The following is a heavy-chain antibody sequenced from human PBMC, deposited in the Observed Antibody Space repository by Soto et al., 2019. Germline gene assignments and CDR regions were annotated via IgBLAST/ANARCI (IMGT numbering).Heavy chain of an antibody. CDR2: IYYSGST. CDR1: GGSISSYY. D-gene: IGHD6-6*01. V-gene: IGHV4-59*01. J-gene: IGHJ5*02. CDR3: ARAARPYWFDP. Sequence: SETLSLTCTVSGGSISSYYWSWIRQPPGKGLEWIGYIYYSGSTNYNPSLKSRVTISVDTSKNQFSLKLSSVTAADTAVYYCARAARPYWFDPWGQGTLVTVSS.